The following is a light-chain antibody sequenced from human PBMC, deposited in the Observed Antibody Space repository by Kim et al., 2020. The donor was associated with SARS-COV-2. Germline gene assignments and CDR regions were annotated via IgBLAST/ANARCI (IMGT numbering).Light chain of an antibody. CDR3: QQYYSHPET. Sequence: DIQMTQSPSTLSGSVGDRVTITCRASQSISSWLAWYQQKPGKAPKLLISKASSLESGVPSRFSGSGSGTEFTLTISSLQPDDFATYYCQQYYSHPETFGQGTKLEI. J-gene: IGKJ2*01. CDR1: QSISSW. CDR2: KAS. V-gene: IGKV1-5*03.